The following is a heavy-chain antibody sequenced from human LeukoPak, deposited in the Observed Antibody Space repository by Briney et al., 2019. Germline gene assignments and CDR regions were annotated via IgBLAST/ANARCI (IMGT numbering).Heavy chain of an antibody. Sequence: GGSLRLSCGVSGFTFSNYWMSWVRQAPGKGLESVANIKQDGSEKNYVDSVKGRFTISRDNAKNSLYLQMNSLRVEDTAVYYCARRALYSSGWLKFDPWGQGTLVTVSS. D-gene: IGHD6-19*01. CDR1: GFTFSNYW. J-gene: IGHJ5*02. V-gene: IGHV3-7*01. CDR3: ARRALYSSGWLKFDP. CDR2: IKQDGSEK.